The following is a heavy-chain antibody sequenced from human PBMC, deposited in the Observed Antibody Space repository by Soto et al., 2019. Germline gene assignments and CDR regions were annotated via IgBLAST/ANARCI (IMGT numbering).Heavy chain of an antibody. Sequence: EVQLVESGAGLVKPGGSLRLSSAASGFTFSSYSMNWVRQAPGKGLEWVSSISSSSSYIYYADSVKGRFTISRDNAKNSLYLQMNSLRAEDTAVYYCATTGAMVIRYYYGMDVWGQGTTFTVSS. CDR3: ATTGAMVIRYYYGMDV. CDR1: GFTFSSYS. D-gene: IGHD5-18*01. CDR2: ISSSSSYI. J-gene: IGHJ6*02. V-gene: IGHV3-21*01.